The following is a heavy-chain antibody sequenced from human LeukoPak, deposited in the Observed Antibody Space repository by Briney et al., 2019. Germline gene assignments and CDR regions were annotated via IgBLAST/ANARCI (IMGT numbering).Heavy chain of an antibody. CDR3: ARGSDIVVVPAAVFDY. V-gene: IGHV3-7*04. CDR1: GFTLSSYW. J-gene: IGHJ4*02. CDR2: IRRDGTQE. D-gene: IGHD2-2*01. Sequence: GGSLRLSCAASGFTLSSYWMTWDRQAPGKGLEWVANIRRDGTQEHYVDSVEGRFTISRDNAKNSLFLQMNSLRAEDTAVYYCARGSDIVVVPAAVFDYWGQGTLVTVSS.